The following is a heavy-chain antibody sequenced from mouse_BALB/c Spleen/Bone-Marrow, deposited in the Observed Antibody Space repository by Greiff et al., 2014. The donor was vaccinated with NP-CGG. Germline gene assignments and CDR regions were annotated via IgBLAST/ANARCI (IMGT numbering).Heavy chain of an antibody. Sequence: QSGPDLVKPSQSLSLTCTVTGYSITSYYSWHWIRQFPGNKLEWMGYIHYSDITVYNPSLKSRISITRDTSNNQFFLQLNSVTTEDTATYYCARFAGTPYTMDYWGQGTSVTVSS. CDR3: ARFAGTPYTMDY. J-gene: IGHJ4*01. CDR2: IHYSDIT. CDR1: GYSITSYYS. V-gene: IGHV3-1*02. D-gene: IGHD4-1*01.